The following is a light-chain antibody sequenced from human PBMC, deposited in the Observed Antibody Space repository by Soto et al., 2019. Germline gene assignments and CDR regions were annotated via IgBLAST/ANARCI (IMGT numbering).Light chain of an antibody. CDR2: GAS. V-gene: IGKV3-20*01. CDR3: QQYGSSPWT. Sequence: EIVLTQSPGTLSLSPGERATLSCRASQSVSNSYIAWYQQKPGQAPRLLIYGASSRPTGIPDRFSGSGSGTDFTLTISGLEPEDFAVYCCQQYGSSPWTFGQGTKMEIK. CDR1: QSVSNSY. J-gene: IGKJ1*01.